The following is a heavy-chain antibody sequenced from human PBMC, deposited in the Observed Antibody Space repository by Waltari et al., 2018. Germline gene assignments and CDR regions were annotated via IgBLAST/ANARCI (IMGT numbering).Heavy chain of an antibody. D-gene: IGHD4-17*01. J-gene: IGHJ4*02. CDR3: ARTPLGYGDYG. CDR1: GNTFTTYY. V-gene: IGHV1-46*01. CDR2: INTTGDRT. Sequence: QVQLVQSGAEVKKPGASVRLSCKASGNTFTTYYIHWVRQAPGQGIEWMGIINTTGDRTQYAQKFQGRVTVTRDASTNAVYMELCSLRSDDTAVYYCARTPLGYGDYGWGQGTLVTVSS.